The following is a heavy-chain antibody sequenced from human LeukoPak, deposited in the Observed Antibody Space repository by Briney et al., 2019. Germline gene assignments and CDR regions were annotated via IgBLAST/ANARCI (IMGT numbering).Heavy chain of an antibody. CDR3: TRVVVPAAIDWFDP. CDR2: INSDGSST. J-gene: IGHJ5*02. D-gene: IGHD2-2*01. V-gene: IGHV3-74*01. Sequence: GGSLRLSCAASGFTFSSYWMHWVRQAPGKGLVWVSRINSDGSSTSYADSVKGRFTISRDNAKNTLYLQMNSLRAEDTAVYYCTRVVVPAAIDWFDPWGQGTLVTVSS. CDR1: GFTFSSYW.